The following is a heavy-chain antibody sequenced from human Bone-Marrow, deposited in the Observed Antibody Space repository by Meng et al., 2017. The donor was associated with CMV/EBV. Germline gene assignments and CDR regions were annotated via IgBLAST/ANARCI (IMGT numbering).Heavy chain of an antibody. CDR3: TRVVTDYFASFDL. Sequence: CAASGFTFRYTGMHWVRQAPGKGLVWVSRINSDGSDISYADSVRGRFTISRDNAKNTLYLQMNSLRAEDTAVYFCTRVVTDYFASFDLWGQGALVTVSS. J-gene: IGHJ4*02. CDR1: GFTFRYTG. D-gene: IGHD2-21*02. CDR2: INSDGSDI. V-gene: IGHV3-74*01.